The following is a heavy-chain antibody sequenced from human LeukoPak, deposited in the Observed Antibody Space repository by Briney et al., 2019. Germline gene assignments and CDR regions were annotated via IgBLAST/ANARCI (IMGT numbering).Heavy chain of an antibody. D-gene: IGHD1-1*01. CDR1: GGSISSSSYY. J-gene: IGHJ6*03. CDR2: IYYSGST. CDR3: ARDGMTTTYYYYYYYMDV. Sequence: SETLSLTCTVSGGSISSSSYYWGWIRQPPGKGLEWIGSIYYSGSTYYNPSLKSRVTISVDTSKNQFSPKLSSVTAADTAVYYCARDGMTTTYYYYYYYMDVWGKGTTVTVSS. V-gene: IGHV4-39*07.